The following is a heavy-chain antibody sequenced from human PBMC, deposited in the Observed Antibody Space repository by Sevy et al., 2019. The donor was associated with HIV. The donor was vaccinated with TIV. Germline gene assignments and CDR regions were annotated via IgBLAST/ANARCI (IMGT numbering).Heavy chain of an antibody. V-gene: IGHV3-30-3*01. CDR3: ARDFYEFGDPRGLDY. D-gene: IGHD4-17*01. Sequence: GGSLRLSCTASGFILGYYAMHWVRQAPGKGLEWVAVSSYDGGNIYYADSVQGRFTVSRDNSKNTLYLQMNSLRPEDTAMYYCARDFYEFGDPRGLDYWGQGVPVTVSS. J-gene: IGHJ4*02. CDR1: GFILGYYA. CDR2: SSYDGGNI.